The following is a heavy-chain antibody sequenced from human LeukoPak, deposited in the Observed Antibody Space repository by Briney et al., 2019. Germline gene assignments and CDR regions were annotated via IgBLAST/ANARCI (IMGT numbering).Heavy chain of an antibody. D-gene: IGHD6-6*01. CDR1: GFTFSSYE. CDR3: AREVAARLGGFDP. J-gene: IGHJ5*02. Sequence: GRSLRLSCAASGFTFSSYEMNWVRQDPGKGLEWVSYISSSGSTIYYADSVKGRFTISRDNAKNSLHLQMNSLRAEDTAVYYCAREVAARLGGFDPWGQGTLVTVSS. CDR2: ISSSGSTI. V-gene: IGHV3-48*03.